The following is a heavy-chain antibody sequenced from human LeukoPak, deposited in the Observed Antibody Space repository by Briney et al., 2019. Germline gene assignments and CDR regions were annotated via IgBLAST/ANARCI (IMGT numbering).Heavy chain of an antibody. Sequence: GGSLRLSCAASGFRFNSYGMTWVRLAPGKGLEWVSAISAGGDRTYYADSVKGRFTISRDISKNAVYLQMNSLRAEDTAVYYCARDSYGDANFDSWGQGTLVTVSS. J-gene: IGHJ4*02. CDR1: GFRFNSYG. CDR2: ISAGGDRT. CDR3: ARDSYGDANFDS. V-gene: IGHV3-23*01. D-gene: IGHD4-17*01.